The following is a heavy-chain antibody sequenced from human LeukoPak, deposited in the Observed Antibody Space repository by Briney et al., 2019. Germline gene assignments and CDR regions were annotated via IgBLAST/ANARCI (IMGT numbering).Heavy chain of an antibody. CDR1: GFTFSTYG. D-gene: IGHD5-12*01. Sequence: GGSLRLSCTGSGFTFSTYGMNWVRQAPGRGPEWVAYIHSSSTPIYYADSVRGRFTISRDNAKNSLYLQMNSLRGEDTAVCYCAREGYSGYNSHWGQGTLVTVSS. CDR3: AREGYSGYNSH. V-gene: IGHV3-48*01. CDR2: IHSSSTPI. J-gene: IGHJ4*02.